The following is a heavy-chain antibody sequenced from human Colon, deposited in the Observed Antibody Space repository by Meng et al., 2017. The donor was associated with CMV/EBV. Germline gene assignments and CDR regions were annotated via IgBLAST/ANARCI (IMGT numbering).Heavy chain of an antibody. CDR1: CLPFHRLG. J-gene: IGHJ4*02. CDR2: ISSDGNNK. V-gene: IGHV3-30*18. CDR3: ANDPRRTEIE. D-gene: IGHD2-8*02. Sequence: LSFASYCLPFHRLGLHWVRQAPGTGLECVAVISSDGNNKYYAASVKGRFTVSRDNSKNTLYLQMNSLRPEDTAIYYCANDPRRTEIEWGQGTLVTVSS.